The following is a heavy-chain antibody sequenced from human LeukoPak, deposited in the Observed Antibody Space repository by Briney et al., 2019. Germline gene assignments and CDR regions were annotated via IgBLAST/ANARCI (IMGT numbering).Heavy chain of an antibody. CDR2: ISAYNGNT. CDR3: ARVGVYCSSTSCHTFDY. V-gene: IGHV1-18*01. D-gene: IGHD2-2*01. Sequence: ASVKVSCKASGYTFTSYGISWARQAHGQGLEWMGWISAYNGNTNYAQKLQGRVTMTTDTSTSTAYMELRSLRSDDTAVYYCARVGVYCSSTSCHTFDYWGQGTLVTVSS. J-gene: IGHJ4*02. CDR1: GYTFTSYG.